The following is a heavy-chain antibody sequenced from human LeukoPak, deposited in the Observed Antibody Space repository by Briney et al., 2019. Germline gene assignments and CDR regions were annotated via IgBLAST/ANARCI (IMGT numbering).Heavy chain of an antibody. CDR1: GGSFSGYY. D-gene: IGHD5-24*01. CDR3: ARGQFRWLQFFGAFDI. CDR2: INHSGST. V-gene: IGHV4-34*01. J-gene: IGHJ3*02. Sequence: SETLSLTCAVYGGSFSGYYWSWIRQPPGKGLEWIGEINHSGSTNYNPSLKSRVTISVDTSKNQFSLKLSSVTAADTAAYYCARGQFRWLQFFGAFDIWGQGTMVTVSS.